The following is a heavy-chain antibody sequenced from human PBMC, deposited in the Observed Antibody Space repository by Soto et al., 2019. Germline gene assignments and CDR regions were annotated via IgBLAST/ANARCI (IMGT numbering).Heavy chain of an antibody. J-gene: IGHJ5*01. Sequence: SLRLSCAASGFTFSSYWMHWVRQAPGKGLVWVSRINTDGSSTMYADSVKGRFTISRDNAKNTLYLHMNSLRAEDTAVYYCVRDMQLWRLDSWGHGTLVTVSS. D-gene: IGHD2-21*01. CDR2: INTDGSST. CDR1: GFTFSSYW. V-gene: IGHV3-74*03. CDR3: VRDMQLWRLDS.